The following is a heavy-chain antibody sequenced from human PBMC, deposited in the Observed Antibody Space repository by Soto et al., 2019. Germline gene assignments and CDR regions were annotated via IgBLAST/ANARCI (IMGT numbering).Heavy chain of an antibody. CDR3: AGGMYYYDSSGYYLDY. D-gene: IGHD3-22*01. CDR1: GGSISSYY. V-gene: IGHV4-59*01. Sequence: SETLSLTCTVSGGSISSYYWSWIRQTPGKGLQYIGYIYYSGSANYNPSLKSRVTISVDTSKNQFSLKLSSVTAADTAVYYCAGGMYYYDSSGYYLDYWGQGTLVTVSS. CDR2: IYYSGSA. J-gene: IGHJ4*02.